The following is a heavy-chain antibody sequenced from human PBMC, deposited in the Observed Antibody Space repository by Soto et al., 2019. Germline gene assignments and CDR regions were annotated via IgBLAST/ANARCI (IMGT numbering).Heavy chain of an antibody. J-gene: IGHJ6*02. V-gene: IGHV3-53*02. Sequence: EVQLVETGGGLIQPGGSLRLSCAASGFTVSSNYMSWVRQAPGKGLEWVSVIYSGGSTYYADSVKGRFTISRDNSKNTLYLQMNSLRAEDTAVYYCARDIWLSSSRPWGMDVWGQGTTVTVSS. CDR3: ARDIWLSSSRPWGMDV. CDR2: IYSGGST. D-gene: IGHD3-9*01. CDR1: GFTVSSNY.